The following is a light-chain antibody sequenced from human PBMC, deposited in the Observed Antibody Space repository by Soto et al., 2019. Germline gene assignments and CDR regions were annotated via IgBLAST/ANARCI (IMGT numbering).Light chain of an antibody. Sequence: DIQMTQSPSTLSASVGERVTITCRASQSITTWLAWYQQKPGKAPKLLIYKASSLEGGVPSRFSGSGSGTEFNITISSLQPYDFATYYCQQYNTYPLTFGGGTTVEIK. CDR3: QQYNTYPLT. V-gene: IGKV1-5*03. J-gene: IGKJ4*01. CDR1: QSITTW. CDR2: KAS.